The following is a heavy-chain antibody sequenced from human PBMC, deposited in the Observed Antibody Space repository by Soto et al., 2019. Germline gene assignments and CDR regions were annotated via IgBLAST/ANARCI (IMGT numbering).Heavy chain of an antibody. J-gene: IGHJ4*02. CDR3: ARDQRALRYFDY. V-gene: IGHV4-30-4*01. CDR2: IHYSGST. CDR1: GDSISGGDYY. Sequence: SETLSLTCSVSGDSISGGDYYWSWIRQPPGEALEWIGHIHYSGSTYYNASLKSRLTVSMDTSKNQFSLNLNSVTAADTAVYYCARDQRALRYFDYWGQGILVT.